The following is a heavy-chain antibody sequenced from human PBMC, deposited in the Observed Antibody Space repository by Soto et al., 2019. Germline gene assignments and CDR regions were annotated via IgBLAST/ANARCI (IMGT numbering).Heavy chain of an antibody. CDR1: GFTFDDYG. Sequence: EVQLVESGGGVVRPGGSLRLSCAASGFTFDDYGMSWVRQAPGKGLEWVSGINWNGGSTGYADSVKGRFTISRDNAKNSLYLQMNRLRAEDTALYYCARDLFPYSSSWGNWFDPWGQGTLVTVSS. CDR2: INWNGGST. CDR3: ARDLFPYSSSWGNWFDP. V-gene: IGHV3-20*04. D-gene: IGHD6-13*01. J-gene: IGHJ5*02.